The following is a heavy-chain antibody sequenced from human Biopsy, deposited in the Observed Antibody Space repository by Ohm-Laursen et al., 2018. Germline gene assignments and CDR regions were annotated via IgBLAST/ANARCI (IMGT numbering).Heavy chain of an antibody. J-gene: IGHJ6*02. Sequence: PTQTLTLTCTFSGFSLYNTGVGVGWILQPPGKALEWPALIYWDETERYSPSLQSRLTITEDTSKNQVVLKMTNMEPEDTATYYCVHRQGVDFGEFRHNYYGLDVWGQGTTVTVSS. CDR3: VHRQGVDFGEFRHNYYGLDV. V-gene: IGHV2-5*02. D-gene: IGHD3-10*01. CDR1: GFSLYNTGVG. CDR2: IYWDETE.